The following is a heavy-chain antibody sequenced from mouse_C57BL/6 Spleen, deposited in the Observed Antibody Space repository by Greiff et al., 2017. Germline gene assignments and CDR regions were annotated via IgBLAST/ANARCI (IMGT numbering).Heavy chain of an antibody. V-gene: IGHV2-6-1*01. CDR3: ARHPYFDV. J-gene: IGHJ1*03. Sequence: VKLVESGPGLVAPSQSLSITCTVSGFSLTSYGVHWVRQTPGKGLEWLVVIWSDDSTTNNSALYSRLSISKNNSKCQVFLKMNSLQTDDTAMYYCARHPYFDVWGTGTTVTVSS. CDR1: GFSLTSYG. CDR2: IWSDDST.